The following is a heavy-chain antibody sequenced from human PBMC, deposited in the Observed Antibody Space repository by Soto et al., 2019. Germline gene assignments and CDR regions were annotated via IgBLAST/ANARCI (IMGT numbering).Heavy chain of an antibody. CDR3: ARVGWGGDS. J-gene: IGHJ4*02. D-gene: IGHD7-27*01. V-gene: IGHV4-61*01. Sequence: SETQCLTCTVSGGSVSSGNYHWSWIRQPPGNRLEWIGFMSYSGRSDYNPSLKSRATISVDTSNNQFSLKLNSVSATDTALYYCARVGWGGDSWGQGTLVTVSS. CDR2: MSYSGRS. CDR1: GGSVSSGNYH.